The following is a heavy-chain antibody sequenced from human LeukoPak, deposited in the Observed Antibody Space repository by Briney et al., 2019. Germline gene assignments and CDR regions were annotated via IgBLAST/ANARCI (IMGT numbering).Heavy chain of an antibody. CDR2: IYHSGST. J-gene: IGHJ4*02. CDR1: GYSISSGYY. Sequence: PSETLSLTCTVSGYSISSGYYWGWIRPPPGKGLEWIGSIYHSGSTYYNPSLKSRVTISVDTSKNQFSLKLSSVTAADTAVYYCARGGYSSSSNFDYWGQGTLVTVSS. D-gene: IGHD6-6*01. CDR3: ARGGYSSSSNFDY. V-gene: IGHV4-38-2*02.